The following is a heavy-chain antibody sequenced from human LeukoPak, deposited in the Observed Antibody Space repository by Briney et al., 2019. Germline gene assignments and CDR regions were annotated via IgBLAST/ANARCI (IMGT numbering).Heavy chain of an antibody. D-gene: IGHD3-22*01. J-gene: IGHJ5*02. CDR1: GFTFSSYS. Sequence: GGSLRLSCAASGFTFSSYSMNWVRQAPGKGLEWVSSISSSSSYIYYADSVKGRFTISRDNAKNSLYLQMNSLRAEDTAVYYCARSGDSSGYFSYNWFDPWGQGTLVTVSS. V-gene: IGHV3-21*01. CDR2: ISSSSSYI. CDR3: ARSGDSSGYFSYNWFDP.